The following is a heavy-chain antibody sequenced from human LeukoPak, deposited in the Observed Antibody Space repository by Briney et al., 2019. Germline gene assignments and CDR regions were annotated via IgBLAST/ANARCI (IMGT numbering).Heavy chain of an antibody. D-gene: IGHD3-10*01. CDR3: ARDLGYGELDLQH. CDR1: GFTFSLYG. Sequence: PRGSLRLSCAASGFTFSLYGMHWVRQAPGKGLEWVAAIQSDGSKKYYADSVKGRFTISRDDSKSTLSLQMNGLRAEDTAVYYCARDLGYGELDLQHWGQGTLVTVSS. CDR2: IQSDGSKK. J-gene: IGHJ1*01. V-gene: IGHV3-33*05.